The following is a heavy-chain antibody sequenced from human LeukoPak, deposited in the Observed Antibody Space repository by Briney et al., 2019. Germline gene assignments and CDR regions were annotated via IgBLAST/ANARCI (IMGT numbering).Heavy chain of an antibody. Sequence: SETLSLTCTVSGGSISSYYWSWIRQPPGKGLEWIGYIYYSGSTNYNPSLKSRVTISVDTSKNQFSLKLRSVTAGDTAVYYCARVTGYVIEDNFDYWGQGTLVTVSS. D-gene: IGHD2-15*01. CDR3: ARVTGYVIEDNFDY. CDR2: IYYSGST. V-gene: IGHV4-59*01. CDR1: GGSISSYY. J-gene: IGHJ4*02.